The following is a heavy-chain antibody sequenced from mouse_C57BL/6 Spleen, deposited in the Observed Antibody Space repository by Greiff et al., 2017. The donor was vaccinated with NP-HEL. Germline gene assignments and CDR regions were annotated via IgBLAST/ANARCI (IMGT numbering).Heavy chain of an antibody. CDR3: ARRAYYSNEDYAMDY. V-gene: IGHV1-78*01. CDR1: GYTFTDHT. J-gene: IGHJ4*01. CDR2: IYPRDGST. D-gene: IGHD2-5*01. Sequence: QVQLQQSDAELVKPGASVKISCKVSGYTFTDHTIHWMKQRPEQGLEWIGYIYPRDGSTKYNEKFKGKATLTADKSSSTAYMQLNSLTSEDSAVYFGARRAYYSNEDYAMDYWGQGTSVTVSS.